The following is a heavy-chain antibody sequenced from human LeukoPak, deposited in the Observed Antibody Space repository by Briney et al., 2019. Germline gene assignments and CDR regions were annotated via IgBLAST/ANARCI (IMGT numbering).Heavy chain of an antibody. J-gene: IGHJ4*02. V-gene: IGHV4-34*01. CDR3: AALGYCSGGSRSLNYPFDY. D-gene: IGHD2-15*01. CDR1: GGSFSGYY. Sequence: SETLSLTCAVYGGSFSGYYWSWIRQPPGKGLEWIGEINHSGSTNYNPSLKSRVTISVDTSKNQSSLKLSSVTAADTAVYYCAALGYCSGGSRSLNYPFDYWGQGTLVTVSS. CDR2: INHSGST.